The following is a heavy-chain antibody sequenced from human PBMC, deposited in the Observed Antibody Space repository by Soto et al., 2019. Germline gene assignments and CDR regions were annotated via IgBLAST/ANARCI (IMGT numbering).Heavy chain of an antibody. D-gene: IGHD5-18*01. Sequence: SETLSLTCTVSGGSVSSVAYYWGWVRQRPGRGLEGIGYFYESGYTYYNMSLKSRLTISLDRSNNQFSLGLTYVTAADTAVYYCVRGLRHTAMAYPWFYXWGQGTLFTVSX. CDR2: FYESGYT. CDR1: GGSVSSVAYY. CDR3: VRGLRHTAMAYPWFYX. J-gene: IGHJ5*02. V-gene: IGHV4-31*03.